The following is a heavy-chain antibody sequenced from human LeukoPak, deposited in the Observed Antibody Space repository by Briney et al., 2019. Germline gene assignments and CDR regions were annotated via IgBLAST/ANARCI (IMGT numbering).Heavy chain of an antibody. Sequence: SETLSLTCAVYGGSFSGYYWSWIRQPPGKGLEWIGEINHSGSTNYNPSLKSQVTISVDTSKNQFSLKLSSVTAADTAVYYCARDGYDSGMIFDYWGQGTLVTVSS. D-gene: IGHD5-12*01. J-gene: IGHJ4*02. CDR2: INHSGST. CDR1: GGSFSGYY. CDR3: ARDGYDSGMIFDY. V-gene: IGHV4-34*01.